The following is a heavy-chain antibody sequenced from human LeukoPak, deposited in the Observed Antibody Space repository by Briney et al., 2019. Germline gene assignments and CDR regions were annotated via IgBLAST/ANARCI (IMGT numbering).Heavy chain of an antibody. CDR1: GYTFINYY. Sequence: ASVKVSCKASGYTFINYYMHWVRQAPGQGLEWMGLIGPSGGNTNYAQNFQGRVTMTRDTSTSTVYMELSSLRSEDTAVYYCARVRDGYNDAYDIWGQGTVVTVPS. CDR3: ARVRDGYNDAYDI. D-gene: IGHD5-24*01. CDR2: IGPSGGNT. J-gene: IGHJ3*02. V-gene: IGHV1-46*01.